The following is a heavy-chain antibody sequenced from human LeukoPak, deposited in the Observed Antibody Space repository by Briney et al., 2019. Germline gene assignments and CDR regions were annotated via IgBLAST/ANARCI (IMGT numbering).Heavy chain of an antibody. Sequence: GGSLRLSCAASGFTVSSNYMSWVRQAPGKGLEWVSVIYSGGSTYYADSVKGRFTISRDNSKNTLYLQMNSLGAEDTAVYYCARGGLLYPFDYWGQGTLVTVSS. D-gene: IGHD3-10*01. J-gene: IGHJ4*02. CDR3: ARGGLLYPFDY. CDR1: GFTVSSNY. CDR2: IYSGGST. V-gene: IGHV3-53*01.